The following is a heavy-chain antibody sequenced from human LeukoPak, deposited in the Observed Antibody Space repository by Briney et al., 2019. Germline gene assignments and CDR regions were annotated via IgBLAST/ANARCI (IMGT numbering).Heavy chain of an antibody. CDR2: ISYDGSNK. D-gene: IGHD2-2*01. CDR3: AIRGNYQLHGFDI. J-gene: IGHJ3*02. Sequence: GRSLRLSCAASGFTFSSYGMHWVRQAPGKGLEWVAVISYDGSNKYYADSVKGRFTISRDNSKNTLYLQMSSLRAEDTAVYYCAIRGNYQLHGFDIWGQGTMVTVSS. CDR1: GFTFSSYG. V-gene: IGHV3-30*03.